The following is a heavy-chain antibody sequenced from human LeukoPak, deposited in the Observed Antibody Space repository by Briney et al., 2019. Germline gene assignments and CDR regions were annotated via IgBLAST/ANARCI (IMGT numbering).Heavy chain of an antibody. CDR2: ISSSSCYI. Sequence: GGSLRLSCAASGFTFSSYSMNWVRQAPGKGLEWVSSISSSSCYIYYADSVKGRFTISRDNAKNSLYLQMNSLRAEDTAVYYCARVLKTLWFGELPIFDYWGQGTLVTVSS. CDR3: ARVLKTLWFGELPIFDY. D-gene: IGHD3-10*01. V-gene: IGHV3-21*01. CDR1: GFTFSSYS. J-gene: IGHJ4*02.